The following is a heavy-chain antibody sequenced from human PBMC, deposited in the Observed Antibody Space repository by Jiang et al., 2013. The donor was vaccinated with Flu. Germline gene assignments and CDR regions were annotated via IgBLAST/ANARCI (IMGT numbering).Heavy chain of an antibody. V-gene: IGHV4-39*01. D-gene: IGHD6-19*01. CDR2: IYYSGST. CDR1: GGSISSSSYY. CDR3: ARQPSSGWDFDY. J-gene: IGHJ4*02. Sequence: LLKPSETLSLTCTVSGGSISSSSYYWGWIRQPPGKGLEWIGSIYYSGSTYYNPSLKSRVTISVDTSKNQFSLKLSSVTAADTAVYYCARQPSSGWDFDYWGQGTLVTVSS.